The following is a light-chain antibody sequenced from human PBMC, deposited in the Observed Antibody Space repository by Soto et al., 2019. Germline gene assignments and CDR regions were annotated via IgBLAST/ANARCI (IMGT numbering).Light chain of an antibody. CDR1: QSVTSSY. Sequence: EIVLPQSPGTLSLSPGERATLSCRASQSVTSSYLAWYQQKPGQAPRLLIYGASSRATAITDRFSGSGYGTDFTLTISRLEPEDFVFYYCHQRSNWPLITSGQVTRLEIK. J-gene: IGKJ5*01. V-gene: IGKV3D-20*02. CDR3: HQRSNWPLIT. CDR2: GAS.